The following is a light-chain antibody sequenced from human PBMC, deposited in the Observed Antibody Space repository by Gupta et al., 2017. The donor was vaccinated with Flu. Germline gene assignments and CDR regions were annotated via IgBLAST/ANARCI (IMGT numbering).Light chain of an antibody. V-gene: IGLV2-11*01. CDR3: CSYAGGYTLGV. CDR1: SSDVGGYNY. Sequence: QSALTQPRSVSGSPGQSVTISCTGTSSDVGGYNYVSWYQQHPGKTPKVMIYDVNKRPSGVPDRFSGSKSGSTASLTTSGLQAEDEADYYCCSYAGGYTLGVFGGGTKLTVL. CDR2: DVN. J-gene: IGLJ3*02.